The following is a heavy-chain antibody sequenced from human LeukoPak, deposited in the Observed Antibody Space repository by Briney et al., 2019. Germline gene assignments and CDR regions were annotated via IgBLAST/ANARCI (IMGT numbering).Heavy chain of an antibody. D-gene: IGHD5-12*01. J-gene: IGHJ4*02. V-gene: IGHV3-33*01. Sequence: GGSLRLSCAASRFTFSTYAMHWVRQAPGKGLEWVAVIWNDGSYRHYAESVKGRFTISRDNSKNTLYLQMNSLRAEDTAVYYCARDPQVRGGYDLRSVSPDYWGQGTLVTVSS. CDR1: RFTFSTYA. CDR2: IWNDGSYR. CDR3: ARDPQVRGGYDLRSVSPDY.